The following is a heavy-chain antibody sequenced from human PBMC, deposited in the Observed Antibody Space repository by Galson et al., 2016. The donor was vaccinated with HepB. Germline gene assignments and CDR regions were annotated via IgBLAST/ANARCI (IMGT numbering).Heavy chain of an antibody. Sequence: SVKVSCKASGYTFIRYAMHWVRQAPGQGLEWMGIINPSGGDTSYAQKFQGRVTMTRDTSTSTVYMELSSLRSEDTALYYCARERKLELDYYYYYGMDVWGQGTTVTVSS. V-gene: IGHV1-46*03. CDR2: INPSGGDT. CDR1: GYTFIRYA. D-gene: IGHD1-7*01. CDR3: ARERKLELDYYYYYGMDV. J-gene: IGHJ6*02.